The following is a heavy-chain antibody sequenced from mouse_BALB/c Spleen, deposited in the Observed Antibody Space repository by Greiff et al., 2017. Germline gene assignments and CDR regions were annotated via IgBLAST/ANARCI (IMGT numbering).Heavy chain of an antibody. Sequence: EVQLVESGGGLVKPGGSLKLSCAASGFTFSSYAMSWVRQTPEKRLEWVASISSGGSTYYPDSVKGRFTISRDNARNILYLQMSSLRSEDTAMYYCANYYGSSYGFAYWGQGTLVTVSA. CDR3: ANYYGSSYGFAY. CDR2: ISSGGST. V-gene: IGHV5-6-5*01. J-gene: IGHJ3*01. D-gene: IGHD1-1*01. CDR1: GFTFSSYA.